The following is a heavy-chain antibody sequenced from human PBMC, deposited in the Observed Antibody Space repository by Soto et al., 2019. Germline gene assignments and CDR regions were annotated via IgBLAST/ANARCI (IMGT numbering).Heavy chain of an antibody. Sequence: GGPLRLSCAASGFTFGNNWMSWVRQAPGKGLEWVANIKRDGSEKYYVDSVKGRFAISRENAKNTLYLQMNSLRADDTAVYYCASLEWESSGYADYWGQGTLVTVSS. CDR2: IKRDGSEK. D-gene: IGHD3-3*01. CDR3: ASLEWESSGYADY. CDR1: GFTFGNNW. J-gene: IGHJ4*02. V-gene: IGHV3-7*03.